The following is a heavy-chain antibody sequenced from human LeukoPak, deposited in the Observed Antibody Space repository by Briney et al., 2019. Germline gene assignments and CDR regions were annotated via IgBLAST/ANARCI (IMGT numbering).Heavy chain of an antibody. Sequence: GGSLRLSCAASGFTFSSYEMNWVRQAPGKGLEWVSYISSSGSTIYYADSVKGRFTISRDNAKNSLYLQMNSLRAEDTAVYYCARDHLWNGSGQTDSWGQGTLVTVSS. CDR3: ARDHLWNGSGQTDS. J-gene: IGHJ4*02. CDR1: GFTFSSYE. V-gene: IGHV3-48*03. D-gene: IGHD3-10*01. CDR2: ISSSGSTI.